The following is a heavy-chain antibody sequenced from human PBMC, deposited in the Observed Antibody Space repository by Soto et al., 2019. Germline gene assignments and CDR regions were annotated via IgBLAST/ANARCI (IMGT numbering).Heavy chain of an antibody. D-gene: IGHD3-3*01. J-gene: IGHJ6*02. V-gene: IGHV1-2*02. Sequence: ASVKVSCKASGYTFTGYYIHWVRQAPGQRLEWMGYINPNSGGPNYAQKFQGRVTMTRDTSISTAYMELSRLRSDDTAVYFYARDYWSGDRYYYGMDVWGQGTTVTVSS. CDR2: INPNSGGP. CDR1: GYTFTGYY. CDR3: ARDYWSGDRYYYGMDV.